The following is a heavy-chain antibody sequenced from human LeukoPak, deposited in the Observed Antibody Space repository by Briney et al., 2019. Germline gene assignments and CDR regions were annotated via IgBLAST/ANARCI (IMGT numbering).Heavy chain of an antibody. Sequence: PSETQSLTCAVYGGSFSGYYWSWIRQPPGKGLEWIGEINHSGSTNYNPSLKSRVTISVDTSKNQFSLKLSSVTAADTAVYYCAIPSSGRVKAFDYWGQGTLVTVSS. D-gene: IGHD3-3*01. CDR3: AIPSSGRVKAFDY. J-gene: IGHJ4*02. V-gene: IGHV4-34*01. CDR2: INHSGST. CDR1: GGSFSGYY.